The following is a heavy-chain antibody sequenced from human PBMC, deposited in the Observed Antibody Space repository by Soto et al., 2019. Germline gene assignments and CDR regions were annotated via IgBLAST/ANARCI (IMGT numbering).Heavy chain of an antibody. J-gene: IGHJ6*03. V-gene: IGHV3-23*01. CDR1: GFTFSSYA. CDR3: AKDRVVTGTIINYYYYYMDV. CDR2: ISGSGGST. Sequence: GGSLRLSCAASGFTFSSYAMSWVRQAPGKGLEWVSAISGSGGSTYYADSVKGRFTISRDNSKNTLYLQMNSLRAEDTAVYYCAKDRVVTGTIINYYYYYMDVWGKGTTVTVSS. D-gene: IGHD1-7*01.